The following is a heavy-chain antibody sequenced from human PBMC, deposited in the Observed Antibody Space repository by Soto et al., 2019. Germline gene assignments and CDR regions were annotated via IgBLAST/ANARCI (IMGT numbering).Heavy chain of an antibody. V-gene: IGHV1-69*02. D-gene: IGHD5-12*01. Sequence: QVQLVQSGAEVRKPGSSVKVSCKASGGNFSTYSINWVRQAPGQGLEWMGRILPILDVANYAQKFQGRVTITADKSTGTAYMEWNTLRSQDTAVYYCVAGYNSRLDYWGQGTLVTVSS. CDR3: VAGYNSRLDY. J-gene: IGHJ4*02. CDR1: GGNFSTYS. CDR2: ILPILDVA.